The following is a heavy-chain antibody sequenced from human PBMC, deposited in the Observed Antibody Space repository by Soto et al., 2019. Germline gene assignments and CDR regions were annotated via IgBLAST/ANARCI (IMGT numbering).Heavy chain of an antibody. J-gene: IGHJ4*02. Sequence: QITLKESGPTLVKPTQTLTLTCTLSGFSLNTSEVGVGWIRQPPGKALEWLALIYWDDDKRYSPSLKSRLTISRDTSKKQLVLTLTNMDPVDTATYYCARGWYSCLNGGYSYLDYWGQGTLVTVSS. V-gene: IGHV2-5*02. CDR3: ARGWYSCLNGGYSYLDY. D-gene: IGHD2-21*02. CDR2: IYWDDDK. CDR1: GFSLNTSEVG.